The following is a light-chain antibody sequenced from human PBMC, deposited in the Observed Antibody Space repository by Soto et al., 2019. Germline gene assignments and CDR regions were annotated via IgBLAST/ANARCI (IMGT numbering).Light chain of an antibody. CDR2: DNS. CDR1: SSNIGACYD. CDR3: QSYDSSISGSVV. J-gene: IGLJ2*01. V-gene: IGLV1-40*01. Sequence: QSVLTQPPSVSGAPGQTVTISCTGTSSNIGACYDVPWYQQLPGTAPKLIIYDNSNRPSGVPDRFSGSKSGTSASLAITGLQAEDEADYYCQSYDSSISGSVVFGGGTKLTVL.